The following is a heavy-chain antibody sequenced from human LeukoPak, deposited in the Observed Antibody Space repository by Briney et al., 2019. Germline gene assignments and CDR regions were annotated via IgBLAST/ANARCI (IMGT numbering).Heavy chain of an antibody. CDR2: IYYSGGT. J-gene: IGHJ4*02. V-gene: IGHV4-39*07. CDR3: ARAVLLRFLEWLPPPYYFDY. Sequence: WVRQVPGKGLEWIGSIYYSGGTYYNPSLKRRVTISVDTSKNQFSLKLSSVTAADTAVYYCARAVLLRFLEWLPPPYYFDYWGQGTLVTVSS. D-gene: IGHD3-3*01.